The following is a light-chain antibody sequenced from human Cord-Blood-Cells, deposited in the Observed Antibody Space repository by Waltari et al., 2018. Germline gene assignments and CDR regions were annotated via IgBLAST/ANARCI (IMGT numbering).Light chain of an antibody. J-gene: IGLJ2*01. CDR1: SSDVGSYNL. CDR2: EGS. Sequence: QSALTQPASVSGSPGQPITIPSPGTSSDVGSYNLVSWYQQHPGKAPKLMIYEGSKRPSGVSNRFSGSKTGNTASLTISGLQAEDEADYYCCSYAGSSNVVFGGGTKLTVL. CDR3: CSYAGSSNVV. V-gene: IGLV2-23*01.